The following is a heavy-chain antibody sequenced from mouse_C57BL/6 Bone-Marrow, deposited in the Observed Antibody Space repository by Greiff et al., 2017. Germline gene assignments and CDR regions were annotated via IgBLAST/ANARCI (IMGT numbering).Heavy chain of an antibody. V-gene: IGHV14-4*01. J-gene: IGHJ2*01. CDR1: GFNIKDDY. CDR3: TTVGVSGYFDY. Sequence: EVQLQQSGAELVRPGASVKLSCTASGFNIKDDYMHWVKQRPEQGLEWIGWIDPENGDTEYASKLQGKATITADTSSNSAYLQLSSLTSEDTAVYYCTTVGVSGYFDYWGQGTTLTVSS. D-gene: IGHD1-1*02. CDR2: IDPENGDT.